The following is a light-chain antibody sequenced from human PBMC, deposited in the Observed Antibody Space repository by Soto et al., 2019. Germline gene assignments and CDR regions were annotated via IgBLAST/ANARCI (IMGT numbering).Light chain of an antibody. CDR1: SSDVGNYNL. V-gene: IGLV2-23*01. CDR3: CSYAGSHVV. CDR2: EDN. Sequence: QSALTQPASVSGSPGQSITISCTGISSDVGNYNLVSWYQQHPGKVPKFMIFEDNKRPLGVSNRFSGSKSGNTASLTISGLQTEDEADYYCCSYAGSHVVFGGGTKVTVL. J-gene: IGLJ2*01.